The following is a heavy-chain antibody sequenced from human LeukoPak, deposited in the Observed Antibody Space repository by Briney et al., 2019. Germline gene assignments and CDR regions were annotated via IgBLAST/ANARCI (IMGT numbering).Heavy chain of an antibody. D-gene: IGHD2-2*01. Sequence: SVKVSCKASGGTFSSYAISWVRRAPGQGLEWMGGIIPIFGTANYAQKFQGRVTITTDESTSTAYMELSSLRSEDTAVYYCATVVVPAAIGGDYYYYYYMDVWGKGTTVTVSS. CDR2: IIPIFGTA. CDR3: ATVVVPAAIGGDYYYYYYMDV. V-gene: IGHV1-69*05. CDR1: GGTFSSYA. J-gene: IGHJ6*03.